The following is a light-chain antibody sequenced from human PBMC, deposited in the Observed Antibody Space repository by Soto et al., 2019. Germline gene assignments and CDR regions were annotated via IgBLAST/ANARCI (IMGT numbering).Light chain of an antibody. CDR3: QQTRDFPLT. CDR1: QGISRW. V-gene: IGKV1-12*01. Sequence: DIQMTQSPSSVSASVGDTVTVTCRASQGISRWLAWYQQKPGKAPRLLIYAASSLQNGVPPRFSGTYSGTDLSLTISSLQPGDSATYFCQQTRDFPLTFGGGTKVDIK. CDR2: AAS. J-gene: IGKJ4*01.